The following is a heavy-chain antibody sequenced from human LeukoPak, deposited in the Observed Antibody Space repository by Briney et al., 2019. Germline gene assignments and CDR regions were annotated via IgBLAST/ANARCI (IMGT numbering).Heavy chain of an antibody. D-gene: IGHD1-26*01. CDR1: GYTFTGYY. Sequence: GASVKVSCKASGYTFTGYYMHWVRQAPGQGLEWMGWINPNSGGTNYAQKFQGRVTMTRDTSISTAYMELSRLRSDDTAVYYCARDNVRWDAEYFQHWGQGTLVTVSS. J-gene: IGHJ1*01. CDR2: INPNSGGT. CDR3: ARDNVRWDAEYFQH. V-gene: IGHV1-2*02.